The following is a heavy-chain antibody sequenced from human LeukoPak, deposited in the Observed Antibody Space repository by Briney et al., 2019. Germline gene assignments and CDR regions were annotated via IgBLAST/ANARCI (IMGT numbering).Heavy chain of an antibody. D-gene: IGHD3-22*01. CDR3: ARDQSLTMIVVAHIDY. Sequence: PGGSLRLSCATSGFTFSSYSMNWVRQAPGKGLEWVSSISSSSSYIYYADSVKGRFTISRDNAKNSLYLQMNSLRAEDTAVYYCARDQSLTMIVVAHIDYWGQGTLVTVSS. CDR1: GFTFSSYS. CDR2: ISSSSSYI. V-gene: IGHV3-21*01. J-gene: IGHJ4*02.